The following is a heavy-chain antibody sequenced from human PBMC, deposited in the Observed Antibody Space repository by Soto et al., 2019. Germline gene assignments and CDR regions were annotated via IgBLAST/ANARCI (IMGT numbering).Heavy chain of an antibody. CDR2: ISSSSSYI. V-gene: IGHV3-21*04. CDR1: GFTFSSYS. CDR3: AAPRDEYGSGVSWFTYGMDI. D-gene: IGHD3-10*01. Sequence: GGSLRLSCAASGFTFSSYSMNWVRQAPGKGLEWVSSISSSSSYIYYADSVKGRFTISRDNAKNTLFLQMKRLTVDDTAIYYCAAPRDEYGSGVSWFTYGMDIWGQGTTVTVSS. J-gene: IGHJ6*02.